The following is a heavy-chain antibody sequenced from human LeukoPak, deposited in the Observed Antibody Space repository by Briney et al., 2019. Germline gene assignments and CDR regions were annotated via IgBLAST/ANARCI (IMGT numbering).Heavy chain of an antibody. CDR2: THGNGGNT. J-gene: IGHJ6*02. V-gene: IGHV3-64D*06. Sequence: GGSLRLSCSASGFIFNNYAMYWVRQAPGKELELLSVTHGNGGNTQFADSVKDRFSISRDYSKNILYLQLSSLRVEDTAVYYCVRDNYGMDVWGQGTTVTVSS. CDR3: VRDNYGMDV. CDR1: GFIFNNYA. D-gene: IGHD2-15*01.